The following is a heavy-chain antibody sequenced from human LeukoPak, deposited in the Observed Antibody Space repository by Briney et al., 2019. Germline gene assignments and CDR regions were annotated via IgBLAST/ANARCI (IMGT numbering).Heavy chain of an antibody. V-gene: IGHV3-66*01. CDR3: AKDSYDSNAFDP. J-gene: IGHJ5*02. CDR2: IYRGGTT. CDR1: GFTVSSNY. D-gene: IGHD3-22*01. Sequence: GGSLRLSCAASGFTVSSNYMTWVRQAPGKGLEWVSVIYRGGTTYYADSVKGRFSISRDNSKNTLYLQMNSLRAEDTAVYYCAKDSYDSNAFDPWGQGTLVTVSS.